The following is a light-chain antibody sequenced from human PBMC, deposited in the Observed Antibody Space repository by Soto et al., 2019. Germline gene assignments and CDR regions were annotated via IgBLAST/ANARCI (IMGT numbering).Light chain of an antibody. J-gene: IGLJ3*02. CDR1: SGYSNYK. CDR3: GADHGSGSNFAWV. V-gene: IGLV9-49*01. Sequence: QSVLTQPPSASASLGASVTLTCTLSSGYSNYKVDWYQQRPGKGPRFVMRVGTGGIVGSKGDGIPDRFSVLGSGLNRYLTIKNIQEEDESDYHCGADHGSGSNFAWVFGGGTNVTVL. CDR2: VGTGGIVG.